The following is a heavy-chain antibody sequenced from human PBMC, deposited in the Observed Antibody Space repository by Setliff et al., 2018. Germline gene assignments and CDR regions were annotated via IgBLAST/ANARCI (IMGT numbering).Heavy chain of an antibody. CDR1: GGSFSTYY. J-gene: IGHJ6*03. CDR3: ARAISGWYSAYYYYMDV. D-gene: IGHD6-19*01. CDR2: VYYSGAA. Sequence: PSETLSLTCTVSGGSFSTYYWSWIRQAPGKGLEWIGHVYYSGAANYNPSLKSRVTVSVDTSKNQFSLELSSVTAADTAVYYCARAISGWYSAYYYYMDVWGKGTTVTVSS. V-gene: IGHV4-59*12.